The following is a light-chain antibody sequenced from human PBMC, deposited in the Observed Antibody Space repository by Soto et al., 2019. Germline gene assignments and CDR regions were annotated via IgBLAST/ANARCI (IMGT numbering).Light chain of an antibody. CDR1: QAIRNE. Sequence: AIQMTQSPSSLSASLGDRVTITCRASQAIRNELGWYQHKPGKAPKLLIYAASTLQSGVPSRFSGSGSGTDFTLTISCLQSEDFATYYCQQYYSYPWTFGQGTKVDIK. CDR2: AAS. CDR3: QQYYSYPWT. V-gene: IGKV1-6*01. J-gene: IGKJ1*01.